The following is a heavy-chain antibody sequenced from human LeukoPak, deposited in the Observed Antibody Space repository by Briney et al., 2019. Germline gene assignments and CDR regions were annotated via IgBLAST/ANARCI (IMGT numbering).Heavy chain of an antibody. CDR2: IYYSGNT. V-gene: IGHV4-59*01. Sequence: SETLSLTCTVSGGSMTTYYWSWIRQPPGKGLEWTGYIYYSGNTNYNPSLNSRVTISLDTSKKQFSLKLTSVGAADTAVYYCARASSEYSSSVPFDYWGQGTLVTVSS. D-gene: IGHD6-6*01. CDR1: GGSMTTYY. CDR3: ARASSEYSSSVPFDY. J-gene: IGHJ4*02.